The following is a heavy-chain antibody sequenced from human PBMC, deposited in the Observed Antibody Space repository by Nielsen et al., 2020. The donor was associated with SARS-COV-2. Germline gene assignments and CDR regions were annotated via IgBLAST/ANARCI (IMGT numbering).Heavy chain of an antibody. D-gene: IGHD1-14*01. Sequence: SVKVSCKASGGTFNSYAISWVRQAPGQGLEWMGGIIPIFGTANYAQKFQGRVTMTRNTSISTAYMELSSLRSEDTAVYYCASPNRVDGMDVWGQGTTVTVSS. J-gene: IGHJ6*02. CDR3: ASPNRVDGMDV. CDR1: GGTFNSYA. CDR2: IIPIFGTA. V-gene: IGHV1-69*05.